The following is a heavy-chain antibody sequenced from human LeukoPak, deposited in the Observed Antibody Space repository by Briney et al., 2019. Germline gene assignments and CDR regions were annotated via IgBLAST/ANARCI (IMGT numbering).Heavy chain of an antibody. CDR3: ARKSRLGYYFDY. Sequence: PSETLSLTCAVSDRSISSSDWWGWIRQPPGKGLEWIGNIYYSGSTYYNPSLKSRVTMSVDTSKNRFSLKLSSVTAVDTAVYYCARKSRLGYYFDYWGQGTLVTVSS. CDR1: DRSISSSDW. CDR2: IYYSGST. D-gene: IGHD2-2*01. J-gene: IGHJ4*02. V-gene: IGHV4-28*01.